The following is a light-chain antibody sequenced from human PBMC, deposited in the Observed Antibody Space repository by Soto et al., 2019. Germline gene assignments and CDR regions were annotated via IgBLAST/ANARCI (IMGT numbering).Light chain of an antibody. Sequence: QSALTQPASVSGSHGQSITISGTGTSRDVGGYNYVSWYQQHPGKAPKLMIYDVSNRPSGVSNRFSGSKSGNTASLTISGLQAEDEADYYCSSYTSSSTLVFGTGTKVTVL. CDR2: DVS. V-gene: IGLV2-14*01. CDR1: SRDVGGYNY. J-gene: IGLJ1*01. CDR3: SSYTSSSTLV.